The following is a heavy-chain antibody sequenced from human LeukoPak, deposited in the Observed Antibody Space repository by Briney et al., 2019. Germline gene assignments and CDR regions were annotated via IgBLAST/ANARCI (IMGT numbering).Heavy chain of an antibody. Sequence: SGTLSLTCTVSGGSISSYYWSWIRQPPGKGLEWIGHIYYSGSTNYNPSLKSRVTISVDTSKNQFSLKLSSVTAADTAVYYCARDGAAAIGYYYYGMDVWGQGTTVTVSS. V-gene: IGHV4-59*01. J-gene: IGHJ6*02. D-gene: IGHD2-2*02. CDR1: GGSISSYY. CDR2: IYYSGST. CDR3: ARDGAAAIGYYYYGMDV.